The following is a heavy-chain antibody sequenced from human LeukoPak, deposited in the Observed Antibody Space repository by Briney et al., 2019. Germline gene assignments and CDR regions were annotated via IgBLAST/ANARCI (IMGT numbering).Heavy chain of an antibody. V-gene: IGHV4-59*01. Sequence: SETLSFTCTVSGGSISSYYWSWFRQPPGKGLEGIGYIYYSGSTNYNPSLKSRVTVSVDTSKNQFSLKLSYVTGADTAVYYCARDSLGYNWFDPWGQGTLVTVPS. J-gene: IGHJ5*02. CDR3: ARDSLGYNWFDP. CDR1: GGSISSYY. CDR2: IYYSGST. D-gene: IGHD6-13*01.